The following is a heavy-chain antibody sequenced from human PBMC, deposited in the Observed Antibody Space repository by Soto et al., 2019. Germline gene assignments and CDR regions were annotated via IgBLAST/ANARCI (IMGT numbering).Heavy chain of an antibody. CDR1: GFTFSDYY. Sequence: QVQLVESGGGLVKPGGSLRLSCAASGFTFSDYYMSWIRQAPGKGLEWVSYISSSSSYTNYADSVKGRFTISRDNAKNSLYLQMNSLRAEDTAVYYCATSHAYSSRSPWRYWGQGTLVTVSS. CDR2: ISSSSSYT. CDR3: ATSHAYSSRSPWRY. D-gene: IGHD6-13*01. J-gene: IGHJ4*02. V-gene: IGHV3-11*05.